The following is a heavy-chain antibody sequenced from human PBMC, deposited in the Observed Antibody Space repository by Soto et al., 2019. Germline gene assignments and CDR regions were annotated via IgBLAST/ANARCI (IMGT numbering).Heavy chain of an antibody. CDR2: TYFRSKWYN. D-gene: IGHD5-12*01. CDR1: GDSVSSNTAS. CDR3: AKGDNLGPKTGYAFDP. V-gene: IGHV6-1*01. Sequence: LTCAISGDSVSSNTASWNWIRQSPSRGLEWLGRTYFRSKWYNDYAVSVKSRIIINPDTSNNQFSLQLNSVTPEDTAVYFCAKGDNLGPKTGYAFDPWGQGIMVTVSS. J-gene: IGHJ5*02.